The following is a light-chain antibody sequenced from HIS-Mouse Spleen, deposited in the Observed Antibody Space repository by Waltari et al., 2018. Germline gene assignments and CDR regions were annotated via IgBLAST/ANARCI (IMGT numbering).Light chain of an antibody. CDR3: QQRSNWPIT. CDR1: KSVSSY. CDR2: DAS. V-gene: IGKV3-11*01. J-gene: IGKJ5*01. Sequence: EIVLTQSPATLSLSPGERATLPCRASKSVSSYLACYQQKPGQAPRLLIYDASNRATGIPARFSGSGSGTDFTLTISSLEPEDFAVYYCQQRSNWPITFGQGTRLEIK.